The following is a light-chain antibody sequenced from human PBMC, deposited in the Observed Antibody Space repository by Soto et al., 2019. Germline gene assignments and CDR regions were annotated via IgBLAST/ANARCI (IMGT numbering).Light chain of an antibody. CDR2: GAS. V-gene: IGKV3-20*01. J-gene: IGKJ1*01. Sequence: EIVLMQSPGTLSLSPGERATLSCRASESVSSNYLAWYQQKPGQAPRLLIYGASSRATGIPDRFSGSGSGTDFTLTISRLEPEDFAVYYCQQYGSSPWTFGQGTKVEIK. CDR1: ESVSSNY. CDR3: QQYGSSPWT.